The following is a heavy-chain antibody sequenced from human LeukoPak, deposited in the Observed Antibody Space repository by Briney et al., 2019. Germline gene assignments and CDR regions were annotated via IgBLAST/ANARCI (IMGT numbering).Heavy chain of an antibody. J-gene: IGHJ6*04. CDR3: ARTSGVFSNSYV. CDR1: GYSISSGYY. Sequence: WETLSLTCAVSGYSISSGYYWGWIRQPPGKGLEWIGSIYHSGSTYYNPSLKSRVTISVDTSKNQFSLKLSSVTAADTAVYYCARTSGVFSNSYVWGKGTTVTVSS. CDR2: IYHSGST. V-gene: IGHV4-38-2*01. D-gene: IGHD3-9*01.